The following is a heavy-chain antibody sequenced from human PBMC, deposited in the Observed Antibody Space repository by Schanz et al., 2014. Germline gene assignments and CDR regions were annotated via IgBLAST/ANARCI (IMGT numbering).Heavy chain of an antibody. CDR2: ISGSGAST. CDR3: ARGGPAYYFDD. CDR1: GFSFSSYA. J-gene: IGHJ4*02. Sequence: EVQLLESGGGLVQPGGSLRLSCATSGFSFSSYAINWVRQAPGKGLEWVSGISGSGASTYYADSVKGRFTISRDNSNKTVDLQMNSLRAEDTAIYYCARGGPAYYFDDWGQGTLVTVSS. V-gene: IGHV3-23*01.